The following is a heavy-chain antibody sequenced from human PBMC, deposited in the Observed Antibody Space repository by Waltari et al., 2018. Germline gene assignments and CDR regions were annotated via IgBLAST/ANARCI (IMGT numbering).Heavy chain of an antibody. V-gene: IGHV3-49*04. D-gene: IGHD4-17*01. Sequence: EVQLVESGGGLVQPGRSLRLSCTASGFTFGDYAMSWVRQAPGKGLEWVGFIRSKADGGTTEYAASVKGRFTISRDDSKSIAYLQMNSLITEDTAVYYCTRVSTTLSDDYWGQGTLVTVSS. CDR2: IRSKADGGTT. CDR1: GFTFGDYA. J-gene: IGHJ4*02. CDR3: TRVSTTLSDDY.